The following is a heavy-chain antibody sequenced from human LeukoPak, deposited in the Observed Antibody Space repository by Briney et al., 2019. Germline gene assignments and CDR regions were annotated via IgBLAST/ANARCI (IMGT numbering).Heavy chain of an antibody. J-gene: IGHJ3*02. D-gene: IGHD5-18*01. Sequence: GGSLEISCQVSGCIFTSYWIGWVREVPGKGLEGMGINYPGDSDTRYSPSFQGHVTISADKSISTAYLQWSTLKASDTAMYYCAKTLNEVHLWYGPNDAFDIWGQGTMVTVSS. V-gene: IGHV5-51*01. CDR3: AKTLNEVHLWYGPNDAFDI. CDR2: NYPGDSDT. CDR1: GCIFTSYW.